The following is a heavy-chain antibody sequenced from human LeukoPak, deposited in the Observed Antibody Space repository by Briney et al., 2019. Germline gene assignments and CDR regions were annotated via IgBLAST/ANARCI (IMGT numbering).Heavy chain of an antibody. CDR3: TPYDY. CDR2: ISWNSGSI. CDR1: GFTFDDYA. Sequence: GGSLRLSCAASGFTFDDYAMHWVRQAPGKGLEWVSGISWNSGSIGYVDSVKGRFTISRDNAKNSLYLQMNSLRAEDTAVYYCTPYDYWGQGTLVTVSS. J-gene: IGHJ4*02. V-gene: IGHV3-9*01.